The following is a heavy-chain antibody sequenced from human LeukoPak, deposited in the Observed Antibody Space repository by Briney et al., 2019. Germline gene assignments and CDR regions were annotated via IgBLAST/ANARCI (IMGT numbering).Heavy chain of an antibody. CDR2: ISSSSTYI. V-gene: IGHV3-21*04. Sequence: KPGGSLRLSCAASGFTFSSYSMNWVRQAPGKGLEWVSSISSSSTYIYYADSIKGRFTISRDNAKNSLYLQMNSLRAEDTAVYYCALTREYSYGYYDYWGQGTLVTVSS. CDR1: GFTFSSYS. CDR3: ALTREYSYGYYDY. J-gene: IGHJ4*02. D-gene: IGHD5-18*01.